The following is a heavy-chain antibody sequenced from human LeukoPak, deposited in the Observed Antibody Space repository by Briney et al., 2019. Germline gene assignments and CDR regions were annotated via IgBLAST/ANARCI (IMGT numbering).Heavy chain of an antibody. CDR1: GFTFSSNW. J-gene: IGHJ4*02. Sequence: GGSLRLSCAASGFTFSSNWMHWVRQAPGKGLVWVSRINSDGSSTSYADSVKGRFTISRDNAKNTLYLQMNSLRAEDTAVYYCASRGHSSGWYMVDYWGQGTLVTVSS. D-gene: IGHD6-19*01. V-gene: IGHV3-74*01. CDR2: INSDGSST. CDR3: ASRGHSSGWYMVDY.